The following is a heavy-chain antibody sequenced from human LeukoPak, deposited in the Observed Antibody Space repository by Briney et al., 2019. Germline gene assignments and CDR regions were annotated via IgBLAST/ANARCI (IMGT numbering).Heavy chain of an antibody. CDR2: IKSKIDGGTI. CDR3: AKSCQVGRVLCPDY. CDR1: GLTFSDAW. D-gene: IGHD3-10*01. Sequence: PGGSLRLSCVASGLTFSDAWMSWVRQAPGKGLEWVGRIKSKIDGGTIDYGAPVKGRFTISRDDSRNTLYLQMNSLRAEDTAVYYCAKSCQVGRVLCPDYWGQGTLVTVSS. J-gene: IGHJ4*02. V-gene: IGHV3-15*01.